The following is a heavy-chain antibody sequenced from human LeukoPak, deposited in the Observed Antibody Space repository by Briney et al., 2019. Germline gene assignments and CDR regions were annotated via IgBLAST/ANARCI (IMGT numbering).Heavy chain of an antibody. Sequence: GGSLRLSCAASGFTFSNAWMSWVRQAPGKGLEWVGRIKSKTDGGTTDYAAPVKGRFTISRDDSKNTLYLQMNSLKTEDTAVYYCTNLLSGYSGYHGTKGYYYYYMDVWGKGTTVTVSS. CDR1: GFTFSNAW. J-gene: IGHJ6*03. CDR2: IKSKTDGGTT. D-gene: IGHD5-12*01. V-gene: IGHV3-15*01. CDR3: TNLLSGYSGYHGTKGYYYYYMDV.